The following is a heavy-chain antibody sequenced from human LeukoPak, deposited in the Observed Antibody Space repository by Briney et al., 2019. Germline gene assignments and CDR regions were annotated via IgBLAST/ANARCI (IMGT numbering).Heavy chain of an antibody. J-gene: IGHJ6*02. Sequence: GGSLRLSCAASEFTFSSYWMSWVRQAPGKGLEWVANIKLDGSVEYYVDSVRGRFTISRDNANHSLYLQMNSLRAEDTAVYYCARDRATGVVISIPLYYYGMDVWGQGTTVTVSS. V-gene: IGHV3-7*03. CDR2: IKLDGSVE. D-gene: IGHD3-3*01. CDR3: ARDRATGVVISIPLYYYGMDV. CDR1: EFTFSSYW.